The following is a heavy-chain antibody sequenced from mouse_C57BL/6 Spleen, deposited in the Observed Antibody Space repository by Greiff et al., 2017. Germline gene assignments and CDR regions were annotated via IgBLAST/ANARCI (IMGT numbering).Heavy chain of an antibody. CDR1: GFTFSSYG. CDR2: ISSGGSYP. CDR3: ARHPLYYYGSNYAMDY. D-gene: IGHD1-1*01. Sequence: EVMLVESGGDLVKPGGSLKLSCAASGFTFSSYGMSWVRQTPDKRLEWVATISSGGSYPYYPDSVKGRFTISRDNAKNTLYLQMSSLKSEDTAMYYCARHPLYYYGSNYAMDYWGQGTSVTVSS. V-gene: IGHV5-6*01. J-gene: IGHJ4*01.